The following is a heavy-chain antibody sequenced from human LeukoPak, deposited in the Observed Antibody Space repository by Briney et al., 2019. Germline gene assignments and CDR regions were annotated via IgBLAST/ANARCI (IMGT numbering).Heavy chain of an antibody. CDR3: ERAIKAVAGTFHRDYYFDY. J-gene: IGHJ4*02. V-gene: IGHV3-23*01. CDR2: ISSSGGST. Sequence: GGSLRLSCAASGFTLSSYAMSWVRQAPGKGLQWVSGISSSGGSTYYVDSVKGRFTISRDNSKNTLYLQMNSLRAEDTAVYYCERAIKAVAGTFHRDYYFDYWGQGTLVTVSS. D-gene: IGHD6-19*01. CDR1: GFTLSSYA.